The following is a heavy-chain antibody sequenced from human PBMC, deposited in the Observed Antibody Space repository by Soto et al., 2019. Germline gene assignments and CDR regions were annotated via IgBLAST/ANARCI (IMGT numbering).Heavy chain of an antibody. CDR3: ARGQRPLFWSSYSRYNWFDP. Sequence: QVQLVQSGAEVKRPGASVKVSCKASGYTFTSYDINWVRQGTGQGLEWMGWMNTNSDDTGYSQKFQGRVTMTKNTSISTAYMELSSLRSEDTAVYYCARGQRPLFWSSYSRYNWFDPWGQGTLVTISS. CDR1: GYTFTSYD. J-gene: IGHJ5*02. CDR2: MNTNSDDT. D-gene: IGHD3-3*01. V-gene: IGHV1-8*01.